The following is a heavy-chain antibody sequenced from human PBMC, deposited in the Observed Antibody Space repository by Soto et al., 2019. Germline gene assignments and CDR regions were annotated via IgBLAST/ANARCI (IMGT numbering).Heavy chain of an antibody. D-gene: IGHD6-19*01. CDR1: GYTFTSYA. CDR3: ARVGVAGFRSLPALLDYYGMDV. J-gene: IGHJ6*02. V-gene: IGHV1-3*01. Sequence: ASVKVSCKASGYTFTSYAMHWVRQAPGQRLERMGWINAGNGNTKYSQKLQGRVTITRDTSASTAYMELSSLRSEDTAVYYCARVGVAGFRSLPALLDYYGMDVWGQGTTVTVSS. CDR2: INAGNGNT.